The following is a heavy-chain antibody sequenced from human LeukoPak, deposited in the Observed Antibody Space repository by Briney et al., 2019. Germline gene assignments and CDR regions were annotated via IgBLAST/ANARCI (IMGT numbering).Heavy chain of an antibody. CDR1: GFTFRTYW. D-gene: IGHD2-15*01. Sequence: GGSLRLSCAASGFTFRTYWMSWVRQAPGKGLEWVAVISYDGSNKYYTDSVKGRFTISRDNSKNTLYLQMNSLRAEDTTVYYCARDGLGYCSGGSCHWFDPWGQGTLVTVSS. CDR2: ISYDGSNK. J-gene: IGHJ5*02. V-gene: IGHV3-30*03. CDR3: ARDGLGYCSGGSCHWFDP.